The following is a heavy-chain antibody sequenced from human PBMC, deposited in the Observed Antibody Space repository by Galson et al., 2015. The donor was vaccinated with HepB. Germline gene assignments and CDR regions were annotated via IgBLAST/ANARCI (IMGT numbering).Heavy chain of an antibody. CDR3: ARDHRAAGTGEDSYYYYVMDV. V-gene: IGHV3-21*01. CDR2: ISSSSSYI. CDR1: GFTFSSYS. Sequence: SLRLSCAASGFTFSSYSMNWVRQAPGKGLEWVSSISSSSSYIYYADSVKGRFTISRDNAKNSLYLQMNSLRAEDTAVYYCARDHRAAGTGEDSYYYYVMDVWGQGTTVTVSS. J-gene: IGHJ6*02. D-gene: IGHD6-13*01.